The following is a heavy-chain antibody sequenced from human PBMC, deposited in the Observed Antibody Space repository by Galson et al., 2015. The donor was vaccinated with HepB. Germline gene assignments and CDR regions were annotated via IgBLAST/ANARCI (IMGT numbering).Heavy chain of an antibody. D-gene: IGHD2-2*01. CDR2: ISASGGAT. J-gene: IGHJ4*02. Sequence: SLRLSCAASGFTFNNYAMSWVRQAPGKGLEWVSAISASGGATYYADSVKGRFTISRDSSKDTLYLQMNSLRAEDTALYYCAKDFIVLIPARRNEPPDCWGQGTLVTVSS. CDR1: GFTFNNYA. CDR3: AKDFIVLIPARRNEPPDC. V-gene: IGHV3-23*01.